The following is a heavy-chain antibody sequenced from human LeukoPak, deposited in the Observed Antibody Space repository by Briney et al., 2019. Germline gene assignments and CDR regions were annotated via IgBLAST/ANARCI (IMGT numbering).Heavy chain of an antibody. J-gene: IGHJ4*02. Sequence: GGALRLSCAASGYTFSSYAMHWVRQAPGKGLEWVAVISYDGSNKYYADSVKGRFTISRDNSKNALYLQMNSRRAEDTAVYYCAGSYDYYGSGSFFDYWGQGTLVTVSS. CDR2: ISYDGSNK. V-gene: IGHV3-30-3*01. CDR3: AGSYDYYGSGSFFDY. CDR1: GYTFSSYA. D-gene: IGHD3-10*01.